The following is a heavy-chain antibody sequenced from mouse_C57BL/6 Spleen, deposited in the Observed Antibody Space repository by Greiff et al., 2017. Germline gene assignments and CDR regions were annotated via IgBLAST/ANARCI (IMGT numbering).Heavy chain of an antibody. Sequence: EVKVVESGGGLVKPGGSLKLSCAASGFTFSSYAMSWVRQTPEKRLEWVATISDGGSYTYYPDNVKGRFTISRDNAKNNLYLQMSHLKSEDTAMYYCARDPGHYGSSYRAMDYWGQGTSVTVSS. CDR3: ARDPGHYGSSYRAMDY. V-gene: IGHV5-4*01. D-gene: IGHD1-1*01. J-gene: IGHJ4*01. CDR2: ISDGGSYT. CDR1: GFTFSSYA.